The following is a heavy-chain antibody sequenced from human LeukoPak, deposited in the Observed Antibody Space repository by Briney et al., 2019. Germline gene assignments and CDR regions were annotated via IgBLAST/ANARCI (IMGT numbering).Heavy chain of an antibody. J-gene: IGHJ6*02. CDR2: ISSSSSII. Sequence: GGSLRLSCAASGFTFSNYNMNWVRQAPGKGLEWVSYISSSSSIIYYADSVEGRFTISRDNAKNSLYLQMNSLRAEDTAVYYCASSSSPYRSSNYYYGMDVWGQGTTVTVSS. CDR3: ASSSSPYRSSNYYYGMDV. D-gene: IGHD6-13*01. V-gene: IGHV3-48*01. CDR1: GFTFSNYN.